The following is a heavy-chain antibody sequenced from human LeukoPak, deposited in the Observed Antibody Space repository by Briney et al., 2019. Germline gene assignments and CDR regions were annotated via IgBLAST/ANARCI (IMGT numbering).Heavy chain of an antibody. D-gene: IGHD5-18*01. J-gene: IGHJ4*02. CDR2: ISSSSTYT. Sequence: GGSLRLSCEASGFTFSDYYMSWIRQAPGKGLEWVSYISSSSTYTNYADSVKGRFTISRDNAKNSLYLQMNSLRAEDTAVYYCARDGAIQLWPNFDYWGQGTLVTVSS. CDR1: GFTFSDYY. CDR3: ARDGAIQLWPNFDY. V-gene: IGHV3-11*06.